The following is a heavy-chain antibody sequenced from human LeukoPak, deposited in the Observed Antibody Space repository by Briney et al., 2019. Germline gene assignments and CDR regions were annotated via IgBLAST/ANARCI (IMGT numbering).Heavy chain of an antibody. Sequence: GRSLRLSCAASGVTLSSYAMHWVRQAPGKGLEWVAVISYDGSNKYYADSVKGRFTISRDNSKNTLYLQMNSLRAEDTAVYYCARVSLRGRIAVAGPFDYWGQGTLVTVSS. CDR1: GVTLSSYA. D-gene: IGHD6-19*01. J-gene: IGHJ4*02. CDR3: ARVSLRGRIAVAGPFDY. V-gene: IGHV3-30*04. CDR2: ISYDGSNK.